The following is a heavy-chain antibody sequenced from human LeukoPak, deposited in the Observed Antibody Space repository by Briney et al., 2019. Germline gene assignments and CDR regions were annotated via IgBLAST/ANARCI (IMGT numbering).Heavy chain of an antibody. V-gene: IGHV3-30*02. D-gene: IGHD6-13*01. CDR1: GFTFSSHG. J-gene: IGHJ6*03. Sequence: PGGSLRLSCATSGFTFSSHGMHWVRQAPGKGLEWVAFIRYDESNQDYADSVKGRFTISRDNSKNTLYLQINSLRAEDTAVYYCAKEGGAIAAAGTRYYYYMDVWGKGTTVTVSS. CDR2: IRYDESNQ. CDR3: AKEGGAIAAAGTRYYYYMDV.